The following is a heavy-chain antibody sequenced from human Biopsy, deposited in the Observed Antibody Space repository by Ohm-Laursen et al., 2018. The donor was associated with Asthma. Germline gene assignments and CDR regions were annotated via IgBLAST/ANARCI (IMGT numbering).Heavy chain of an antibody. CDR1: GFPFSTYGVG. Sequence: TQTLTHTCSLSGFPFSTYGVGVGWLRQAPGKPLEGLALINRIENKRYTPSLKSSLTITKDASKILVVLTMTNMDPVDTATYYCAPRRHGSSVEYYYDRNGYSPFDYWGQGTLVPVSS. CDR2: INRIENK. J-gene: IGHJ4*02. CDR3: APRRHGSSVEYYYDRNGYSPFDY. V-gene: IGHV2-5*01. D-gene: IGHD3-22*01.